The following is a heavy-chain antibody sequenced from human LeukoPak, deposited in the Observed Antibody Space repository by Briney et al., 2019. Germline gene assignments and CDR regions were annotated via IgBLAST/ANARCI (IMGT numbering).Heavy chain of an antibody. CDR1: GGSISSSSNY. CDR2: IYSSGRT. CDR3: ARGYSSGWYGWFDP. V-gene: IGHV4-61*02. J-gene: IGHJ5*02. Sequence: PSETLSLTCSVSGGSISSSSNYWSWIRQTAGKGLEWIGRIYSSGRTNYNPSLKSRVTISVDTSKNQFSLKLSSVTAADTAVYYCARGYSSGWYGWFDPWGQGTLVTVSS. D-gene: IGHD6-19*01.